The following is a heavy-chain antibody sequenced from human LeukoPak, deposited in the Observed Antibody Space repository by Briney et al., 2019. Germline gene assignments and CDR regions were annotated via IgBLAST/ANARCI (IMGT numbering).Heavy chain of an antibody. Sequence: PGGSLRLSCVASGFTFNSYAMSWVRQAPGKGLEWVSAISGSGGSTYYAGYVKGRFTISRDNSKSTLYLQMNSLGAEDTALYYCAKDNGYCTSTSCFLEYWGQGTLVTVSS. D-gene: IGHD2-2*03. CDR2: ISGSGGST. CDR1: GFTFNSYA. CDR3: AKDNGYCTSTSCFLEY. V-gene: IGHV3-23*01. J-gene: IGHJ4*02.